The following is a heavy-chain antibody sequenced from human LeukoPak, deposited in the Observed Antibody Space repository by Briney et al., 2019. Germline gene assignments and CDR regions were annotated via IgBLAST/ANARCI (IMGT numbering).Heavy chain of an antibody. CDR3: AKDVYYYGSGSHPLFDY. CDR2: ISYDGSDK. V-gene: IGHV3-30*04. CDR1: GFTFSSYA. J-gene: IGHJ4*02. Sequence: GRSLRLSCAASGFTFSSYAMYWVRQPPGKGLEWVAVISYDGSDKFYADSVKGRFTISRDSSKNTLYLQMNSLRAEDTAVYYCAKDVYYYGSGSHPLFDYWGQGTLVTVSS. D-gene: IGHD3-10*01.